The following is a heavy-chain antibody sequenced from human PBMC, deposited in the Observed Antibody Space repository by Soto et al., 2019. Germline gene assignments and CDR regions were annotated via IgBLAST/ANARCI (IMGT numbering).Heavy chain of an antibody. CDR3: ARAPYIPPDSYYSGRAV. J-gene: IGHJ6*02. CDR1: GYSFTSYW. D-gene: IGHD2-21*01. Sequence: GESLKISCKGSGYSFTSYWIGWVRQMPGKGLEWMGIIYPGDSDTRYSPSFQGQVTISADKSISTAYLQWSSLKASDTAMYYCARAPYIPPDSYYSGRAVGGQGPTVPVSS. V-gene: IGHV5-51*01. CDR2: IYPGDSDT.